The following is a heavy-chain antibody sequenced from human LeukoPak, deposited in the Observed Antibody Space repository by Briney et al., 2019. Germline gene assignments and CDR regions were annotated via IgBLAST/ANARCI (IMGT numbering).Heavy chain of an antibody. CDR3: ARSGLSATGEFDY. CDR1: GGSISSGDYY. V-gene: IGHV4-31*03. D-gene: IGHD2-15*01. CDR2: IYYSGST. J-gene: IGHJ4*02. Sequence: SETLSLTCTVSGGSISSGDYYWSWIRQPPGKGLEWIGYIYYSGSTYYNPSLKSRLTISVDTSKNQFSQKLSSVTAADTAVYYCARSGLSATGEFDYWGQGTLVTVSS.